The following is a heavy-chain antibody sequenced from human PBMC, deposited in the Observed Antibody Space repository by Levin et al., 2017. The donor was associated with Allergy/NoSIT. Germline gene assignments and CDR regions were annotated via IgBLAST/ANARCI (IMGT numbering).Heavy chain of an antibody. CDR1: GFTFSSYS. D-gene: IGHD4-17*01. CDR3: ARDGYGDYHY. CDR2: ISSSSSYI. J-gene: IGHJ4*02. Sequence: GESLKISCAASGFTFSSYSMNWVRQAPGKGLEWVSSISSSSSYIYYADSVKGRFTISRDNAKNSLYLQMNSLRAEDTAVYYCARDGYGDYHYWGQGTLVTVSS. V-gene: IGHV3-21*01.